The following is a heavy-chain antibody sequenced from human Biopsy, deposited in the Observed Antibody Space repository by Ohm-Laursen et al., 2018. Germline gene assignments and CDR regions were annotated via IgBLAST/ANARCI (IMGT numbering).Heavy chain of an antibody. CDR3: AKDLSVYYYYGIDV. J-gene: IGHJ6*02. CDR1: GFTFRTYG. V-gene: IGHV3-30*18. D-gene: IGHD5/OR15-5a*01. CDR2: ISYDQITK. Sequence: SLRLSCSASGFTFRTYGMHWVRLAPGKGLEWVAVISYDQITKHYADSVRGRSTISRDNSKNTLYLQVNSLRAEDTAAYYCAKDLSVYYYYGIDVWGQGTTVTVSS.